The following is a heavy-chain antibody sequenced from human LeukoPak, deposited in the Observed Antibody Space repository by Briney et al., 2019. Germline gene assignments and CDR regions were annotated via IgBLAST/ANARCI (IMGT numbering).Heavy chain of an antibody. V-gene: IGHV4-59*01. Sequence: PSETLSLTCTVSGGSISSYYWSWIRLPPGKGLEWVGYIYYSGSTNYNPSLKSRVTISVDTSKNQFSLKLSSVTAADTAVYYCARAAGRKSSSGYFDYWGQGTLVTVSS. CDR3: ARAAGRKSSSGYFDY. J-gene: IGHJ4*02. D-gene: IGHD6-19*01. CDR2: IYYSGST. CDR1: GGSISSYY.